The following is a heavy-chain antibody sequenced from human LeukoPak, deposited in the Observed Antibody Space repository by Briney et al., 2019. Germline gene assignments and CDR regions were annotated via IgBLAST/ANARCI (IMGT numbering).Heavy chain of an antibody. V-gene: IGHV1-69*04. CDR3: ARDSGDGYIY. J-gene: IGHJ4*02. D-gene: IGHD5-24*01. CDR2: IIPILGVA. CDR1: GNTFSSYT. Sequence: SVKVSCKASGNTFSSYTITWVRQAPGQGLEWMGRIIPILGVANYAQKFQGRVTITADRSTTTDYMELSSLRSDDTAVYYCARDSGDGYIYWGQGTLVTVSS.